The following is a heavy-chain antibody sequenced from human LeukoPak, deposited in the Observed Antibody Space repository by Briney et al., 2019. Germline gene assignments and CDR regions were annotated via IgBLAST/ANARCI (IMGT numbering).Heavy chain of an antibody. CDR3: ARVPTRGYYYDSSGYYYVS. Sequence: ASVKVSCKASGYTFTGYYMHWVRQAPGQGLEWMGRINPNSGGTNYAQKFQGRVTMTRDTSISTDYMELSRLRSDDTAVYYCARVPTRGYYYDSSGYYYVSWGQGTLVTVSS. CDR2: INPNSGGT. J-gene: IGHJ5*02. V-gene: IGHV1-2*06. CDR1: GYTFTGYY. D-gene: IGHD3-22*01.